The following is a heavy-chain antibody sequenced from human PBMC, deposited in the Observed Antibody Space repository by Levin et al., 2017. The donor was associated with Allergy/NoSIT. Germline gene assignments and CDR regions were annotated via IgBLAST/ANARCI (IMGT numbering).Heavy chain of an antibody. D-gene: IGHD3-3*01. CDR1: GISFSSYT. V-gene: IGHV3-21*01. J-gene: IGHJ4*02. CDR3: ARIFAAGGLRDY. Sequence: GGSLRLSCAASGISFSSYTMSWVRQAPGKGLEWVSSISPTSAYIYYADSVKGRFTISRDNANDSLYLQMNSLRADDTAVYYCARIFAAGGLRDYWGQGTLVTVSS. CDR2: ISPTSAYI.